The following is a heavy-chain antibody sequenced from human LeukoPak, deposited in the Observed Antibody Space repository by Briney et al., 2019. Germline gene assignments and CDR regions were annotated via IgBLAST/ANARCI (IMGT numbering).Heavy chain of an antibody. J-gene: IGHJ4*02. Sequence: SVKVSCKASGGTFSSYAISWVRQAPGQELEWMGRIIPILGIANYAQKFQGRVTITADKSTSTAYMELSSLRSEDTAVYYCARDSVGATHQVAYFDYWGQGTLVTVSS. D-gene: IGHD1-26*01. CDR1: GGTFSSYA. V-gene: IGHV1-69*04. CDR2: IIPILGIA. CDR3: ARDSVGATHQVAYFDY.